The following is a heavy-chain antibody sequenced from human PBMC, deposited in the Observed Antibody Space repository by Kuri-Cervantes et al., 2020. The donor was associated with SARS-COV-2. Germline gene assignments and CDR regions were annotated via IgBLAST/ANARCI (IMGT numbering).Heavy chain of an antibody. CDR1: GFAFSTFE. Sequence: GESLKISCAASGFAFSTFEMNWVRQAPGKGLEWVSYISSSSSTIYYADSVKGRFTISRDNAKNSLYLRMNSLRAEDTAIYYCARASWDSSGCPKVDYWGQGTLVTVSS. CDR3: ARASWDSSGCPKVDY. V-gene: IGHV3-48*03. D-gene: IGHD3-22*01. J-gene: IGHJ4*02. CDR2: ISSSSSTI.